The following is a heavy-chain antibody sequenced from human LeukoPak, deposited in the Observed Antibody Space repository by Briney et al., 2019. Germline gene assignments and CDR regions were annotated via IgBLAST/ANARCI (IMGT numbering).Heavy chain of an antibody. CDR3: ARHTGIAAAAGY. J-gene: IGHJ4*02. V-gene: IGHV4-39*01. Sequence: KASETLSLTCTVSGGSISSSSYYWGWIRQPPGKGLEWIGSIYYSGSTYYNPSLKSRVTISVDTSKNQFSLKLSSVTAADTAVYYCARHTGIAAAAGYWGQGTLVTVSS. CDR1: GGSISSSSYY. D-gene: IGHD6-13*01. CDR2: IYYSGST.